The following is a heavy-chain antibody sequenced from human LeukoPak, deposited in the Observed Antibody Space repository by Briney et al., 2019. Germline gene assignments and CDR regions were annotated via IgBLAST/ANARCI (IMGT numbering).Heavy chain of an antibody. J-gene: IGHJ4*02. CDR1: GGSFSSYY. CDR2: IYHSGST. CDR3: AKDGAWLRFDD. Sequence: SETLSLTCAVYGGSFSSYYWSWIRQPPGKGLEWIGSIYHSGSTYYNPSLKSRVTISVDTSKNQFSLKLSSVTAADTAVYYCAKDGAWLRFDDWGQGILVTVSS. V-gene: IGHV4-34*01. D-gene: IGHD5-12*01.